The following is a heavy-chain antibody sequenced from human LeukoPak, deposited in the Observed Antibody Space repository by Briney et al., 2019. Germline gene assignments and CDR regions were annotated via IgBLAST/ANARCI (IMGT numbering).Heavy chain of an antibody. J-gene: IGHJ4*02. CDR3: ARHESADYFDY. Sequence: SETLSLTCAVYGGSFSGYYWSWIRQPPGKGLEWIGEINHSGSTNYNPSLKSRVTISVDTSKNQFSLKLSSVTAADTAVYYCARHESADYFDYWGQGTLVTVSS. V-gene: IGHV4-34*01. CDR2: INHSGST. CDR1: GGSFSGYY.